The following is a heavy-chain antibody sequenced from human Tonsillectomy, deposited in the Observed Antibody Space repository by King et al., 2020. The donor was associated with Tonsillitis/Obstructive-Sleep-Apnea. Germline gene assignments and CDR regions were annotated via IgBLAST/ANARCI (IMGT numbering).Heavy chain of an antibody. J-gene: IGHJ6*03. D-gene: IGHD4-11*01. Sequence: QLVQSGSELKKPGASVKVSCKASGYTFTSYAMNWVRQAPGQGLEWMGWINTNTWNPSYAQCFTGRFVFSLDTSVSTAYLQISSLKAEDTAVYYRAREVYSNYDDYYYMDVWGKGTTVTVSS. CDR3: AREVYSNYDDYYYMDV. CDR2: INTNTWNP. CDR1: GYTFTSYA. V-gene: IGHV7-4-1*02.